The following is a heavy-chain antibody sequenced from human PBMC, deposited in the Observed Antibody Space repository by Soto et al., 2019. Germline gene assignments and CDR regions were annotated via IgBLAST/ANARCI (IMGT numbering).Heavy chain of an antibody. D-gene: IGHD6-19*01. CDR1: GGSISSGGYY. CDR3: AGTKQWLAFDY. J-gene: IGHJ4*02. V-gene: IGHV4-31*03. Sequence: NPSETLSLTCTVSGGSISSGGYYWSWIRQHPGKGLEWIGYIYYSGSTYYNPSLKSRVTISVDTSRNQFSLKLSSVTAADTAVYYCAGTKQWLAFDYWGQGALVTVSS. CDR2: IYYSGST.